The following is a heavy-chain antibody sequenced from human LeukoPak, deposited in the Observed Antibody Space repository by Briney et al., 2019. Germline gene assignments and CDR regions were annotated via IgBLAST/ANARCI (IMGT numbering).Heavy chain of an antibody. CDR2: IYYSGST. D-gene: IGHD5-12*01. Sequence: SETLSLTCTVSGGSISSYYWSWIRQPPGKGLEWIGYIYYSGSTNYNPSLKSRVTISVDTSKNQFSLKLSSVIAADTAVYYCARAGGGYSGYDFHYWGQGTLVTVSS. CDR3: ARAGGGYSGYDFHY. J-gene: IGHJ4*02. V-gene: IGHV4-59*01. CDR1: GGSISSYY.